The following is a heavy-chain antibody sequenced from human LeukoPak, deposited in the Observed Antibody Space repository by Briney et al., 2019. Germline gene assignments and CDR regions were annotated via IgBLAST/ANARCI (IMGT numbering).Heavy chain of an antibody. CDR1: GGTFSSYA. CDR2: IIPIFGTA. D-gene: IGHD2-2*02. V-gene: IGHV1-69*13. Sequence: SVKVSCKASGGTFSSYAISWVRQAPGQGLEWMGGIIPIFGTANYAQKFQGRVTITADESTSTAYMELSSLRPEDTAVYYCARGRRRYCSSTSCYIAYYYYYGMDVWGQGTTVTVSS. J-gene: IGHJ6*02. CDR3: ARGRRRYCSSTSCYIAYYYYYGMDV.